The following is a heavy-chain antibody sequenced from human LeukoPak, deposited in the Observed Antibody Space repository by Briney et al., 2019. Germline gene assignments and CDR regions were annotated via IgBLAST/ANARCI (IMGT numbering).Heavy chain of an antibody. V-gene: IGHV1-69*05. CDR1: GYTFTSYG. CDR2: IIPIFGTA. Sequence: SVKVSCKASGYTFTSYGISWVRQAPGQGLEWMGGIIPIFGTANYAQKFQGRVTITTDESTSTAYMELSSLRSEDTAVYYCAGSQISGGIAAAGSYAFDIWGQGTMVTVSS. J-gene: IGHJ3*02. CDR3: AGSQISGGIAAAGSYAFDI. D-gene: IGHD6-13*01.